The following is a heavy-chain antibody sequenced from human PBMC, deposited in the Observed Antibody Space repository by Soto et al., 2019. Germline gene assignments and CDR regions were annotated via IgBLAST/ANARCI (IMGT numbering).Heavy chain of an antibody. J-gene: IGHJ4*02. CDR3: ARSYYDSSGYYSPPRFDY. CDR2: IYYSGST. D-gene: IGHD3-22*01. V-gene: IGHV4-31*03. Sequence: QVQLQESGPGLVKPSQTLSLTCTVSGGSISSGGYYWSWIRQHPGKGLEWSGYIYYSGSTYYNPSLKSRVTISVDTSKNQFSLKLSSVTAADTAVYYCARSYYDSSGYYSPPRFDYWGQGTLVTVSS. CDR1: GGSISSGGYY.